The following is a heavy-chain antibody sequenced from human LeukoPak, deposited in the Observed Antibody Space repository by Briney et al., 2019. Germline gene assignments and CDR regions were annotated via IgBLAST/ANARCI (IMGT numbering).Heavy chain of an antibody. V-gene: IGHV3-33*06. CDR1: GFTFSSYG. CDR3: AKVSPRGSIAARSRLDY. CDR2: IWYDGSNK. Sequence: GRSLRLSCAASGFTFSSYGMHWVRQAPGKGLEWVAVIWYDGSNKYCADSVKGRFTISRDNSKNTLYLQMNSLRAEDTAVYYCAKVSPRGSIAARSRLDYWGQGTLVTVSS. D-gene: IGHD6-6*01. J-gene: IGHJ4*02.